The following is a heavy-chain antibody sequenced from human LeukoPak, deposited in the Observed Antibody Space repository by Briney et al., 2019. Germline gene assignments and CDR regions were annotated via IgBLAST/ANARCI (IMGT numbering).Heavy chain of an antibody. J-gene: IGHJ4*02. CDR2: ISSSGSTI. D-gene: IGHD3-22*01. V-gene: IGHV3-48*04. CDR3: ARDSDRAVDY. Sequence: GGSLRLSCAASGFTFSSYAMNWVRQAPGKGLEWVSYISSSGSTIYYADSVKGRFTISRDNAKNSLYLQMNSLRAEDTAVYYCARDSDRAVDYWGQGTLVTVSS. CDR1: GFTFSSYA.